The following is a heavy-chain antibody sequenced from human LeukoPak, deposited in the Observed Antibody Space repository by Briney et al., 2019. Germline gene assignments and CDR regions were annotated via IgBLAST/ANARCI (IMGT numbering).Heavy chain of an antibody. CDR3: ARPSGSYYGY. CDR1: GYTFTGYY. Sequence: ASVKVSCKASGYTFTGYYMHWVRQAPGQGLEWMGWINPNSGNTNYAQKLQGRVTMTTDTSTSTAYMELRSLRSDDTAVYYCARPSGSYYGYWGQGTLVTVSS. CDR2: INPNSGNT. J-gene: IGHJ4*02. V-gene: IGHV1-18*04. D-gene: IGHD1-26*01.